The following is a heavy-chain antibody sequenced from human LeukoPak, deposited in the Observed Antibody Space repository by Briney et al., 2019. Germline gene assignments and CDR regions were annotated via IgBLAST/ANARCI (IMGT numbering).Heavy chain of an antibody. CDR2: IIPILGIA. V-gene: IGHV1-69*04. J-gene: IGHJ4*02. CDR3: ARDKARRGSGSYTAPDY. CDR1: GGTFSSYA. D-gene: IGHD3-10*01. Sequence: SVKASCKASGGTFSSYAISWVRQAPGQGLEWMGRIIPILGIANYAQKFQGRVTITADKSTSTAYMELSSLRSEDTAVYYCARDKARRGSGSYTAPDYWGQGTLVTVSS.